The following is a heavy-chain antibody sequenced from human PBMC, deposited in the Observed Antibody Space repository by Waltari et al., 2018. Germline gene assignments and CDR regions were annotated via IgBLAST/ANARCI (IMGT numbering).Heavy chain of an antibody. CDR2: ISWNSGGI. CDR1: GFPFDSYA. D-gene: IGHD3-10*01. V-gene: IGHV3-9*01. CDR3: VKGGWGFGELYDQH. J-gene: IGHJ1*01. Sequence: EVQLVESGGGLAQPGRSLRLSCVASGFPFDSYAMHWVRQRPGKGLEWVSGISWNSGGIGYADSTRGRFTISRDNAKKSLYLQMQSLRPDDTARYYCVKGGWGFGELYDQHWGQGTLVTVSS.